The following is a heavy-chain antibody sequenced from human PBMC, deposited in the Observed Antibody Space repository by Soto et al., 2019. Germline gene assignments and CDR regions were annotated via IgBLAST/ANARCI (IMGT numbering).Heavy chain of an antibody. D-gene: IGHD2-21*01. CDR1: GFTFSSYA. J-gene: IGHJ6*02. V-gene: IGHV3-64*01. Sequence: EVQLVESGGGLVQPGGSLRLSCAASGFTFSSYAMHWVRQAPGKGLEYVSAITSNGGNTDYASSVKGRFTISRDKSKNTLYLQMGSLRAEDMAVYYCARRIPFGDGMDVWGQGTTVTVSS. CDR3: ARRIPFGDGMDV. CDR2: ITSNGGNT.